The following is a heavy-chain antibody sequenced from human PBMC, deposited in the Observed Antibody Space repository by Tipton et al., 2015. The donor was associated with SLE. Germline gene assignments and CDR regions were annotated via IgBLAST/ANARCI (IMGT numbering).Heavy chain of an antibody. J-gene: IGHJ3*02. CDR1: GFTFSSYG. CDR3: AKVGDYVWGSYPPGAFDI. CDR2: ISYDGSNK. V-gene: IGHV3-30*18. D-gene: IGHD3-16*02. Sequence: QLVQSGGGVVQPGRSLRLSCAASGFTFSSYGMHWVRQAPGKGLEWVAVISYDGSNKYYADSVKGRFTISRDNSKNTLYLQMNSLRAEDTAVYYCAKVGDYVWGSYPPGAFDIWGQGTMVTVSS.